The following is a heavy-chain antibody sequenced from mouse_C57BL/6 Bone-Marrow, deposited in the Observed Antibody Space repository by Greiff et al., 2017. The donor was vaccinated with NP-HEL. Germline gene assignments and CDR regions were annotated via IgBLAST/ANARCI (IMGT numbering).Heavy chain of an antibody. D-gene: IGHD3-2*02. CDR1: GYTFTDYY. CDR3: AREAAQANYAMDY. J-gene: IGHJ4*01. V-gene: IGHV1-19*01. Sequence: VQLQQSGPVLVKPGASVKMSCKASGYTFTDYYMNWVKQSHGKSLEWIGVINPYNGGTSYNQKFKGKATLTVDKSSSTAYMELNSLTSEDSAVYYCAREAAQANYAMDYWGQGTSVTVSS. CDR2: INPYNGGT.